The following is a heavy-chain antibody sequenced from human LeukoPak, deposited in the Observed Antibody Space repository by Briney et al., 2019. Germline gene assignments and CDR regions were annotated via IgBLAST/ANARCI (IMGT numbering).Heavy chain of an antibody. V-gene: IGHV4-30-2*01. D-gene: IGHD5-24*01. Sequence: SETLSLTCAVSGGSISSGGYSWSWIRQPPGKGLEWIGYIYHSGSTYYNPSLKSRVTISVDRSKNQSSLKLSSVTAADTAVYYCAGLEMATITFDYWGQGTLVTVSS. CDR2: IYHSGST. CDR3: AGLEMATITFDY. J-gene: IGHJ4*02. CDR1: GGSISSGGYS.